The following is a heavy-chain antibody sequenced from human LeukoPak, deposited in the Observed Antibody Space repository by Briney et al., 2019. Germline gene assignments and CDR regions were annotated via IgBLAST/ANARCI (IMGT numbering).Heavy chain of an antibody. Sequence: KASETLSLTCTVSGGSISSYYWSWIRQPPGKGLEWIGYIYYSGSTNYNPSLKSRVTISVDTSKNQFSLKLSSVTAADTAVYYCARAGTPITMIVVESNWFDPWGQGTPVTVSS. CDR2: IYYSGST. D-gene: IGHD3-22*01. CDR1: GGSISSYY. J-gene: IGHJ5*02. CDR3: ARAGTPITMIVVESNWFDP. V-gene: IGHV4-59*01.